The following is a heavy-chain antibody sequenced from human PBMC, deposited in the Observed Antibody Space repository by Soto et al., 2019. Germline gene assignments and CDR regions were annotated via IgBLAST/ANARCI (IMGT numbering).Heavy chain of an antibody. D-gene: IGHD2-2*01. V-gene: IGHV4-59*01. CDR1: GGSISNYY. CDR3: ARAVLPATDPFDY. Sequence: PSETLSLTCIVSGGSISNYYWSWIRQPPGKGLEWIGYIYYSGSTNYNPSLQSRVTISVDTSKNQFSLKLSSVTAADTAVYYCARAVLPATDPFDYWGQGTLVTVSS. CDR2: IYYSGST. J-gene: IGHJ4*02.